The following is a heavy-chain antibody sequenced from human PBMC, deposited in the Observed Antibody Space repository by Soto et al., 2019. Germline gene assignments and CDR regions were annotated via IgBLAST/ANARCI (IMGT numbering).Heavy chain of an antibody. J-gene: IGHJ4*02. CDR2: IKGDETNT. CDR1: GFTFSSYW. V-gene: IGHV3-74*01. D-gene: IGHD5-12*01. Sequence: EVQLVESGGGLVKFGGSLRLSCAASGFTFSSYWMHWVRQVPGKGLVWVSRIKGDETNTGYADSVKGRFTISRDNVKNMLYLQMNSLRAEDTAVYYCARGLSGYYGFDYWGQGTLATVSP. CDR3: ARGLSGYYGFDY.